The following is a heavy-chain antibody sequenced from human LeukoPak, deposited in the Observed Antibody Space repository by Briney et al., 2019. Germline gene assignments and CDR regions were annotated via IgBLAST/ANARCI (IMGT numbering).Heavy chain of an antibody. V-gene: IGHV3-7*01. D-gene: IGHD7-27*01. J-gene: IGHJ4*02. CDR2: IKLDGGEN. CDR3: ARDRNWGYFDY. Sequence: GGSLRLSCAASGFTFSTYWMNWVRQAPGKGLEWVASIKLDGGENYYVDSVKGRFTISRDNAKNSLSLQMNSLRAEDTAVYYCARDRNWGYFDYWGQGTLVTVSS. CDR1: GFTFSTYW.